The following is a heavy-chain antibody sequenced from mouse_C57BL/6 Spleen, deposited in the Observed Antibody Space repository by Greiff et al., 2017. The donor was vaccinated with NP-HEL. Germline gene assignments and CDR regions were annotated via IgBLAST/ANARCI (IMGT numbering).Heavy chain of an antibody. CDR2: ISYDGSN. CDR1: GYSITSGYY. CDR3: ASLYEDYAMDY. Sequence: EVQRVESGPGLVKPSQSLSLTCSVTGYSITSGYYWNWIRQFPGNKLEWMGYISYDGSNNYNPSLKNRISITRDTSKNQFFLKLNSVTTEDTATYYCASLYEDYAMDYWGQGTSVTVSS. D-gene: IGHD2-3*01. V-gene: IGHV3-6*01. J-gene: IGHJ4*01.